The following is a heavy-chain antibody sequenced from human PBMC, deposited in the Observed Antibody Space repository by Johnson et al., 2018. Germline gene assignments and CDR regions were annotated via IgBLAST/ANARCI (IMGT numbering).Heavy chain of an antibody. CDR1: GFTFSSYG. CDR3: AKDYGGNSEYYYYYYMDV. CDR2: ISNDGSNT. J-gene: IGHJ6*03. V-gene: IGHV3-30*18. D-gene: IGHD4-23*01. Sequence: QVQLQESGGGVVQPGRSLRLSCASSGFTFSSYGMHWVRKAPGKGLERVTVISNDGSNTYYEVSGKGRFTNSRDNSKNTLYLQMNSLIAEYTPVYYFAKDYGGNSEYYYYYYMDVWGKGTTVTVSS.